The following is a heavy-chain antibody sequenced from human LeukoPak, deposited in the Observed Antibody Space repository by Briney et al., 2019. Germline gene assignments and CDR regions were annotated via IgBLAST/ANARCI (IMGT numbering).Heavy chain of an antibody. Sequence: GRSLRLSCAASGFTFSSYGMHWVRQAPGKGLEWVAVIWYDGSIKFYVDSVKGRFTISRDNSKNSLYLQMNSLRAEDTAVYYCARDIYYDSSGYYGSVYWGQGTLVTVSS. CDR1: GFTFSSYG. CDR2: IWYDGSIK. CDR3: ARDIYYDSSGYYGSVY. J-gene: IGHJ4*02. V-gene: IGHV3-33*01. D-gene: IGHD3-22*01.